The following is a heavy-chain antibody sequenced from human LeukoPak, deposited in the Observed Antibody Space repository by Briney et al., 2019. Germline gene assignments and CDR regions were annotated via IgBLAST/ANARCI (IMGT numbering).Heavy chain of an antibody. J-gene: IGHJ4*02. Sequence: SSVKVSCKASGGTFSSYAISWVRQAPGQGLGWMGGIIPIFGTANYAQKFQGRVTITADESTSTAYMELSSLRSEDTAVYYCARGTILGYCSSTSCYRSIDYWGQGTLVTVSS. CDR1: GGTFSSYA. D-gene: IGHD2-2*02. CDR3: ARGTILGYCSSTSCYRSIDY. V-gene: IGHV1-69*01. CDR2: IIPIFGTA.